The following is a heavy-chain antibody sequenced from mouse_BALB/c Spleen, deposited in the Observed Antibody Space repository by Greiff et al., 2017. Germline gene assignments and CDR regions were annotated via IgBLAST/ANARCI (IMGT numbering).Heavy chain of an antibody. Sequence: EVHLVESGGGLVKPGGSLKLSCAASGFTFSSYAMSWVRQTPEKRLEWVATISSGGSYTYYPDSVKGRFTISRDNAKNTLYLQMSSLRSEDTAMYYCARLGFAYWGQGTLVTVSA. CDR2: ISSGGSYT. CDR3: ARLGFAY. J-gene: IGHJ3*01. V-gene: IGHV5-9-3*01. CDR1: GFTFSSYA.